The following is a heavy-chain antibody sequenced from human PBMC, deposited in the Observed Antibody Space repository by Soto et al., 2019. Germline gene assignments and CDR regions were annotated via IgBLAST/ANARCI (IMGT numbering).Heavy chain of an antibody. D-gene: IGHD3-16*01. Sequence: SETLSLTCSVSADSFSKYYWTWIRQPPGEGLEWIGYIYFNGNTKYNPSLKGRVTISIDTSKKQFSLNLSSVTAADTAVYYCASVSFGGVVLAHWGQGTLVPVSS. CDR3: ASVSFGGVVLAH. CDR2: IYFNGNT. J-gene: IGHJ4*02. V-gene: IGHV4-59*01. CDR1: ADSFSKYY.